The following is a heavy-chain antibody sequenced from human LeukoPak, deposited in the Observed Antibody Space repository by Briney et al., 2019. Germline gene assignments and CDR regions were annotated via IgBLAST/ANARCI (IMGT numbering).Heavy chain of an antibody. CDR2: IYTSGGT. D-gene: IGHD3-10*01. CDR3: ARDQSSVRGVIADWGPLPGPYYYYMDV. V-gene: IGHV4-61*02. CDR1: GGSISSGSYY. J-gene: IGHJ6*03. Sequence: SQTLSLTCTVSGGSISSGSYYWSWIRQPAGKGLEWIGRIYTSGGTNYNPSLKSRVTISVDTSKNQFSLKLSSVTAADTAVYYCARDQSSVRGVIADWGPLPGPYYYYMDVWGKGTTVTVSS.